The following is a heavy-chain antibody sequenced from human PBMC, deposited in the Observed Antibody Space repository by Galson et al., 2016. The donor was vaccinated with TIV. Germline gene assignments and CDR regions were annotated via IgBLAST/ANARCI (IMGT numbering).Heavy chain of an antibody. CDR1: GFSFSSFA. CDR2: IRGSGGHT. Sequence: SLRLSCAASGFSFSSFAMSWVRQAPGKGLEWVASIRGSGGHTHYGDSVQGRFTTSRDDSKNALYLQMNSLRADDTAVYYCAKSLFHTIEFGGLTVIFDYWGQGTLVTVSS. J-gene: IGHJ4*02. D-gene: IGHD3-16*02. V-gene: IGHV3-23*01. CDR3: AKSLFHTIEFGGLTVIFDY.